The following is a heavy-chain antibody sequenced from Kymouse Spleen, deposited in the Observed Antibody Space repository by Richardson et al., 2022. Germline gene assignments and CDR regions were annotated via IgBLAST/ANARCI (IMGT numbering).Heavy chain of an antibody. D-gene: IGHD3-10*01. CDR1: GYTFTGYY. CDR3: ASNYYGSGSLPGMDV. CDR2: INPNSGGT. V-gene: IGHV1-2*04. Sequence: QVQLVQSGAEVKKPGASVKVSCKASGYTFTGYYMHWVRQAPGQGLEWMGWINPNSGGTNYAQKFQGWVTMTRDTSISTAYMELSRLRSDDTAVYYCASNYYGSGSLPGMDVWGQGTTVTVSS. J-gene: IGHJ6*02.